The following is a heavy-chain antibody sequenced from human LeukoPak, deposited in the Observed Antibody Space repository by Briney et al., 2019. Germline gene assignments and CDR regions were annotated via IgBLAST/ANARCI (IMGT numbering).Heavy chain of an antibody. CDR1: GFTFDDYA. CDR2: ISGDGGST. Sequence: GGSLRLSCAASGFTFDDYAMHWVRQAPGKGLEWVSLISGDGGSTYYADSVKGRFTISRDNSKNSLYLQMNSLRTVDTALYYCAKPWEMATIPAYWGQGTLVTVSS. D-gene: IGHD5-24*01. CDR3: AKPWEMATIPAY. V-gene: IGHV3-43*02. J-gene: IGHJ4*02.